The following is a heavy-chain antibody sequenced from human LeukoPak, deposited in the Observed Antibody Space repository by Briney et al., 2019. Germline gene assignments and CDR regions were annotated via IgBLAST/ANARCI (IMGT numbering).Heavy chain of an antibody. Sequence: SETLSLTCTVSGGSISSYYWSWIRQPPGKGLEWIGYIYYSGSTNYNPSLKSRVTISVDTSKNQFSLKLSSVTAADTAVYYCARHPYCGGDCFPPYYFDYWGQGTLVTVSS. D-gene: IGHD2-21*02. CDR2: IYYSGST. V-gene: IGHV4-59*01. CDR3: ARHPYCGGDCFPPYYFDY. CDR1: GGSISSYY. J-gene: IGHJ4*02.